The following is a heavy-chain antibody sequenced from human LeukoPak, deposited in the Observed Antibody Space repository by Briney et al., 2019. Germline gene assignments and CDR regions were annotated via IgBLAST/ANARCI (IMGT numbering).Heavy chain of an antibody. CDR2: IRYDGSNK. CDR1: GFTFSSYG. Sequence: GGSLRLSCAASGFTFSSYGMHWVRQAPGKGLEWVAFIRYDGSNKYYADSVKGRFTISRDNFKNTLYLQMNSLRAEDTAVYYCAKSQGGVVPAAPNFDYWGQGTLVTVSS. CDR3: AKSQGGVVPAAPNFDY. V-gene: IGHV3-30*02. D-gene: IGHD2-2*01. J-gene: IGHJ4*02.